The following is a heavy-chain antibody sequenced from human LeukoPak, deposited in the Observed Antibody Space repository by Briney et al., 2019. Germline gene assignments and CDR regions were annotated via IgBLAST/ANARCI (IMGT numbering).Heavy chain of an antibody. CDR2: INAGNGNT. CDR3: VLLDQNIPIDP. V-gene: IGHV1-3*01. CDR1: GYTFTSYA. Sequence: ASVKVSCKASGYTFTSYAMHWVRQAPGQRLEWMGWINAGNGNTKYSQKFRGRVTITRDTSASTAYMELSSLRSEDTAVYYCVLLDQNIPIDPWGQGTLVTVSS. D-gene: IGHD2/OR15-2a*01. J-gene: IGHJ5*02.